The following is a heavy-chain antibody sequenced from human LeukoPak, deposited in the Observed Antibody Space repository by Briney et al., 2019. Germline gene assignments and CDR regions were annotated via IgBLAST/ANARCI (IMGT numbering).Heavy chain of an antibody. CDR3: AIPTGVVVPGPDS. Sequence: GGSLRLSCAASGFSFSSYAMSWVRQAPGKGLEWVSAISDDGGSTYYADSVRGRFTISRDNSRNTLYLQMNSLRADDTAVYYCAIPTGVVVPGPDSWGQGTLVTVSS. J-gene: IGHJ4*02. CDR2: ISDDGGST. V-gene: IGHV3-23*01. CDR1: GFSFSSYA. D-gene: IGHD6-19*01.